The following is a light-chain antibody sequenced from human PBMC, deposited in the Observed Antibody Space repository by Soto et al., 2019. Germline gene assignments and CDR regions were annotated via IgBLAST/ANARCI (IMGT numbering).Light chain of an antibody. V-gene: IGKV1-5*03. CDR2: KAS. J-gene: IGKJ1*01. Sequence: DIQMTQSPSTLSSSVGDRVTITCRVSQSISSWLAWYQQKPGKAPKLLIYKASSLESGIPSRFRGSGSGTEFTLTISSLQPDDFATYYCQQYNSYSKTFGQGTKVEIK. CDR3: QQYNSYSKT. CDR1: QSISSW.